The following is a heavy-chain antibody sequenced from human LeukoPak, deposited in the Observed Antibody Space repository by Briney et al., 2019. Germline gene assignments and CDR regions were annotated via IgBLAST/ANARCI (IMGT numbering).Heavy chain of an antibody. Sequence: HWASVKVSCKASGYTFTNYGISWVRQAPGQGLEWMGWISVYNGNTNYAQKLQGRVTMTTDTSTSTAYMELRSLRSDDTAVYYCAREATVTTGPRYNWFDPWGQGTLVTVSS. CDR2: ISVYNGNT. CDR3: AREATVTTGPRYNWFDP. V-gene: IGHV1-18*01. CDR1: GYTFTNYG. J-gene: IGHJ5*02. D-gene: IGHD4-17*01.